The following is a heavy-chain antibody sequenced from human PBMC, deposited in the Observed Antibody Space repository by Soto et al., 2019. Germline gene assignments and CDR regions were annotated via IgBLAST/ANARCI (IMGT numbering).Heavy chain of an antibody. D-gene: IGHD6-13*01. J-gene: IGHJ4*02. CDR1: GYTFTGYY. CDR3: ARRAAAAEEDKGIYFDY. CDR2: INPNSGGT. V-gene: IGHV1-2*02. Sequence: ASVKVSCKASGYTFTGYYMNWVRQAPGQGLEWMGMINPNSGGTNYAQNFQDRVNVTRDTSISTVYLKLSSVTAADTAVYYCARRAAAAEEDKGIYFDYWGQGTLVTVSS.